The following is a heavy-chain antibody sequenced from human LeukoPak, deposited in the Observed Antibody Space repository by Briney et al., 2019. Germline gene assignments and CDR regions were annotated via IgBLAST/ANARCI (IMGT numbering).Heavy chain of an antibody. J-gene: IGHJ4*02. CDR3: TTSGGAF. Sequence: GSPRLSCVVSGFTLSNSWMSWARQAPGKGLEWVANIKPDGSEAYYVDSVRGRFTISRDNAKKSLSLQMSSLRGEDTAVYYCTTSGGAFWGQGIHATVSS. V-gene: IGHV3-7*02. CDR1: GFTLSNSW. D-gene: IGHD6-25*01. CDR2: IKPDGSEA.